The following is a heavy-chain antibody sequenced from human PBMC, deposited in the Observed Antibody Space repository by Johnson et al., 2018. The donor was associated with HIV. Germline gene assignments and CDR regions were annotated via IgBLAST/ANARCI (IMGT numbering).Heavy chain of an antibody. V-gene: IGHV3-23*04. J-gene: IGHJ3*02. CDR1: GFTFRDHY. Sequence: VHLVESGGGLVKPGGPLRLSCAASGFTFRDHYMSWVRQGPGKGLEWVAAISGSGGSTYYADSVKGRFTISRDNSRNTLYLQMKSLGAEDTAVYYCAKDLGITVAGRGGLDAFDIWGQGTMVTVSS. D-gene: IGHD6-19*01. CDR3: AKDLGITVAGRGGLDAFDI. CDR2: ISGSGGST.